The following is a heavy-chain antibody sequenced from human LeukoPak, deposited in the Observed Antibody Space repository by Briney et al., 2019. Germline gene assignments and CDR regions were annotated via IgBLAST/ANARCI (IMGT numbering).Heavy chain of an antibody. CDR3: ARDPPGAHFDY. D-gene: IGHD7-27*01. Sequence: GGSLRLSCAASGFTFSSYSMNWVRQAPGKGLEWVSYISSDSSNIFYADSFKGRFTISRDNAQNSLYLQMNSLRVEDTAVYYCARDPPGAHFDYWGQGTLVTVSS. CDR2: ISSDSSNI. V-gene: IGHV3-21*01. J-gene: IGHJ4*02. CDR1: GFTFSSYS.